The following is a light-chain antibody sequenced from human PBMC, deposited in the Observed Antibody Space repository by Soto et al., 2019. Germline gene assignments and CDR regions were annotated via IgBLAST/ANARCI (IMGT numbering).Light chain of an antibody. V-gene: IGKV1-5*01. Sequence: DIQMTQSPSTLSASVGDRVTITCRAAENINKWLAWYQQKPGKAPKLLIYDASSLESGVPSRFSGSGSGTEFTLTISSLQPDDFATYYCQQYNHYFGPGTRVDIQ. CDR1: ENINKW. CDR3: QQYNHY. J-gene: IGKJ3*01. CDR2: DAS.